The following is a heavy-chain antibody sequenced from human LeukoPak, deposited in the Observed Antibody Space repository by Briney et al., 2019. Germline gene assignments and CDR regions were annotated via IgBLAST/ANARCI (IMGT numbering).Heavy chain of an antibody. D-gene: IGHD6-19*01. V-gene: IGHV1-2*04. CDR2: INPNSGGT. Sequence: GASVKVSCKASRYTFTGYYMHWVRQAPGQGLEWMGWINPNSGGTNYAQKFQGWVTMTRDTSISTAYMELSRLRSDDTAVYYCARGVAVAARYYFDYWGQGTLVTVSS. CDR1: RYTFTGYY. CDR3: ARGVAVAARYYFDY. J-gene: IGHJ4*02.